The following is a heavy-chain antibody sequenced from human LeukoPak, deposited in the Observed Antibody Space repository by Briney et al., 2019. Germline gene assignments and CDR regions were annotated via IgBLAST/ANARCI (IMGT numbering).Heavy chain of an antibody. CDR2: INQDGSGK. D-gene: IGHD1-26*01. CDR1: GFTFSGFW. Sequence: GGSLRLSCAASGFTFSGFWMSWVRQAPGKGLEWVANINQDGSGKYYVDSAKGRFTISRDNAKSSLYLQMNSLRAEDTAVYYCARDQVGPEDWGQGTLVTVSS. V-gene: IGHV3-7*01. J-gene: IGHJ4*02. CDR3: ARDQVGPED.